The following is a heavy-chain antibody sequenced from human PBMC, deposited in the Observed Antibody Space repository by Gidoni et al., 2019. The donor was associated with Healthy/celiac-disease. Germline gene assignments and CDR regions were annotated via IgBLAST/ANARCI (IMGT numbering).Heavy chain of an antibody. CDR2: INPNSVGT. J-gene: IGHJ6*02. Sequence: QVQLVQSGAEVKKPGASVKVSCKASGYTFTGYYMHWVRQAPGQGLEWMGWINPNSVGTNYAQKFQGRVTMTRDTSISTAYMELSRLRSDDTAVYYCAREGGYSSGWYVPPAALGVWGQGTTVTVSS. CDR3: AREGGYSSGWYVPPAALGV. CDR1: GYTFTGYY. D-gene: IGHD6-19*01. V-gene: IGHV1-2*02.